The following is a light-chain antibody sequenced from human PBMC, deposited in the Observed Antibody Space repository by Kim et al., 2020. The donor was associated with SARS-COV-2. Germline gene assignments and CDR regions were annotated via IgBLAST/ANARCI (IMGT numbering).Light chain of an antibody. J-gene: IGKJ2*01. CDR2: DAS. V-gene: IGKV1-5*01. CDR1: QSSSSW. CDR3: QQYNSYPT. Sequence: LSASVGDRYTITCRASQSSSSWLAWYQQKPGKAPKLLIYDASSLESGVPSRFSGSGSGTEFTLTISSLQPDDFATYYCQQYNSYPTFGQGTKLEI.